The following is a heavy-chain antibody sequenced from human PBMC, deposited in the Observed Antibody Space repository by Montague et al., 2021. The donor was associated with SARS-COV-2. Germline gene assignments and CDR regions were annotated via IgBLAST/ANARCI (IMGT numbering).Heavy chain of an antibody. J-gene: IGHJ2*01. CDR1: GGSISSRTYY. CDR3: ARHGPNHYYHSRYFDL. CDR2: IFYDGST. D-gene: IGHD3-10*01. V-gene: IGHV4-39*01. Sequence: SETLSLTCIVSGGSISSRTYYWGWIRQPPGKGLEWIGSIFYDGSTYYNPSLKSRVTISVDTSKNQFSLNLSSVTAADTAVYYCARHGPNHYYHSRYFDLWGRGTLVTVSS.